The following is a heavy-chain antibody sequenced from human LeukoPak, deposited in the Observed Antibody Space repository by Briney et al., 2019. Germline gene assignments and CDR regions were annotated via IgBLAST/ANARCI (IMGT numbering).Heavy chain of an antibody. V-gene: IGHV5-51*01. D-gene: IGHD2-15*01. CDR2: IYPGDSDT. J-gene: IGHJ4*02. CDR3: ARFLCSGGTCSDY. Sequence: ESLKICCKGSGYSFPNYWIGWVRQMPGKGLEWRGIIYPGDSDTRYSPSFQGQVTISADKSISTAYLQWSSLKASDTAMYYCARFLCSGGTCSDYWGQGTLVTVFS. CDR1: GYSFPNYW.